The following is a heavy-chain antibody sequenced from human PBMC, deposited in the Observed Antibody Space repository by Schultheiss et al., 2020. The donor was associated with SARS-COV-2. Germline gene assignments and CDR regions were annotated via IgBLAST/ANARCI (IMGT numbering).Heavy chain of an antibody. J-gene: IGHJ4*02. CDR2: ISTDGSTT. V-gene: IGHV3-74*01. Sequence: GESLKISCAASRFTFSSYWMHWVRQTPGRGLVWVSHISTDGSTTNYADSVKGRFTISRDNSKNTLYLQMNSLRPEDTAIYYYARDLPPLDYWGQGTLVTVSS. CDR1: RFTFSSYW. CDR3: ARDLPPLDY.